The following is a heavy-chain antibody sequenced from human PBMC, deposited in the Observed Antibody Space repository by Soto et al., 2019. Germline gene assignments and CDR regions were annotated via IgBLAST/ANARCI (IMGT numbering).Heavy chain of an antibody. J-gene: IGHJ6*02. CDR1: GFTFTSYG. CDR2: ILHDGSAE. Sequence: GGSLRLSCAASGFTFTSYGMHWVRQAPGKGLEWMALILHDGSAEYYADSVKGRFTISRDNCKNTLYLQMNSLRAEDTAVYYCARSRDGYSFYFYYGMDGWGQGTTVTVSS. V-gene: IGHV3-30*03. CDR3: ARSRDGYSFYFYYGMDG. D-gene: IGHD4-4*01.